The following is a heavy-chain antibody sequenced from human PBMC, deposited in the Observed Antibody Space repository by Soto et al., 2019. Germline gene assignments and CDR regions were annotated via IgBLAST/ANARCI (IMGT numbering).Heavy chain of an antibody. CDR1: GGSISSGGYY. D-gene: IGHD2-15*01. J-gene: IGHJ6*02. CDR2: IYYSGST. Sequence: SETLSLTCTVSGGSISSGGYYWSWIRQHPGKGLEWIGYIYYSGSTYYNPSLKSRVTISVDTSKNQFSLKLSSVTAADTAVYYCARDINPYCSGGSGYSDYYYGMDVWGQGTTVTVSS. V-gene: IGHV4-31*03. CDR3: ARDINPYCSGGSGYSDYYYGMDV.